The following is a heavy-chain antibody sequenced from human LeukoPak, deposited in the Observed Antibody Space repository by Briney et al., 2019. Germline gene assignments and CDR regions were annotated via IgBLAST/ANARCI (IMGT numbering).Heavy chain of an antibody. D-gene: IGHD3-10*01. CDR2: IIRFLGIT. V-gene: IGHV1-69*04. Sequence: ASVKVSCKASGGNINSHGFSWVRQAPGQGLEWMGRIIRFLGITNYVQKFQGRVTIVADKSTSTVYMELSSLRSEDTAVYYCAIGVRGILINYYDLDVWGQGTTVTVSS. CDR3: AIGVRGILINYYDLDV. J-gene: IGHJ6*02. CDR1: GGNINSHG.